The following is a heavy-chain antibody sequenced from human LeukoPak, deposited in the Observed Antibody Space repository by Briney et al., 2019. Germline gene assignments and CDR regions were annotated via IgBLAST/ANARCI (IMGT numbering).Heavy chain of an antibody. V-gene: IGHV3-23*01. CDR3: AKSSGGSYSWFDP. Sequence: GGSLRLSCAASGFTFSNYGMNWVRQAPGKGLEGVSTISGGGGSTYYADSVKGRFTISRDNSKNTLYLQMNSLRAEDTAIYYCAKSSGGSYSWFDPWGQGTLVTVPS. CDR1: GFTFSNYG. J-gene: IGHJ5*02. D-gene: IGHD2-15*01. CDR2: ISGGGGST.